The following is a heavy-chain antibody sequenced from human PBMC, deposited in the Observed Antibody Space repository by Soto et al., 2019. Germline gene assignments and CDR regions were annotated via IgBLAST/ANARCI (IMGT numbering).Heavy chain of an antibody. CDR1: GFTFSSYA. CDR3: AKDPSRDSYGPGRDY. J-gene: IGHJ4*02. Sequence: EVQLLESGGGLVQPGGSLRLSCAASGFTFSSYAMSWVRQAPGKGLEWVSAISGSGGSTYYADSVQGRFTIPRDNSKNSLHLQMTSARAEDTAVYYRAKDPSRDSYGPGRDYWGQGTLVTVSS. CDR2: ISGSGGST. V-gene: IGHV3-23*01. D-gene: IGHD5-18*01.